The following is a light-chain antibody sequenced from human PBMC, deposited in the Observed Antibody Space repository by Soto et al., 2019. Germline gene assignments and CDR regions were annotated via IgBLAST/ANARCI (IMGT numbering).Light chain of an antibody. J-gene: IGKJ1*01. V-gene: IGKV3-15*01. CDR3: QHYNSWPRTWP. CDR2: GAS. CDR1: QSVSIN. Sequence: EIVMTQSPATLSVSPGERATLSCRASQSVSINLAWYQQKPGQAPRLLIYGASTRATGIPARFSGSGSGTEFTLTISSLQSEDFAVYHCQHYNSWPRTWPFGQRTKADIK.